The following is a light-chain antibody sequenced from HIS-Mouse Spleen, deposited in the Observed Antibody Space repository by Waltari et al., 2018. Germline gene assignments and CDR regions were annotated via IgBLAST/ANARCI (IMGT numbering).Light chain of an antibody. CDR1: SSDVGGYNY. Sequence: QSALTQPASVSGSPGQSITIPCTGPSSDVGGYNYVPWYQQHPGKAPKLMIYEVSNRPSGVSNRFSGSKSGNTASLTISGLQAEDEADYYCCSYAGSSTWVFGGGTKLTVL. CDR2: EVS. V-gene: IGLV2-23*02. CDR3: CSYAGSSTWV. J-gene: IGLJ3*02.